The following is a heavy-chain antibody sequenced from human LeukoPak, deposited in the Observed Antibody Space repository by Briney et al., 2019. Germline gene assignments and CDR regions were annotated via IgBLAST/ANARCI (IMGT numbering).Heavy chain of an antibody. D-gene: IGHD2-21*02. V-gene: IGHV1-18*01. Sequence: GASVKVSCKASGYTFVKYGVIWVRQAPGQGLEWMGWISAYNGNTNYAQKLQGRVTMTTDTSTSTAYMELRSLRSDDTAVYYCARDFWVVTASDAFDIWGQGTMVTVSS. J-gene: IGHJ3*02. CDR2: ISAYNGNT. CDR3: ARDFWVVTASDAFDI. CDR1: GYTFVKYG.